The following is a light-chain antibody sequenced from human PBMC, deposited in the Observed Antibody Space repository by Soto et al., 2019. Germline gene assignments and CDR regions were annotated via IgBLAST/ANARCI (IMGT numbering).Light chain of an antibody. CDR2: DAS. V-gene: IGKV3-11*01. CDR1: QSVSSY. Sequence: EIVLTQSPATLSLSPVERATLSCRASQSVSSYLAWYQQKPGQAPRLLIYDASNRATGIPARFSGSGSGTDFTLTISILEPEDFAVYYCQQRSNWPLITFGQGTRLEIK. J-gene: IGKJ5*01. CDR3: QQRSNWPLIT.